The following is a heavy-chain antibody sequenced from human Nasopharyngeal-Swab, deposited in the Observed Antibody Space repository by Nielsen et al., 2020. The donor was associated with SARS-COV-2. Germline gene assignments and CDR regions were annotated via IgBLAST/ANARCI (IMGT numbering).Heavy chain of an antibody. Sequence: SETLSLTCTVSGGSVSSGSYYWSWIRQPPGKGLEWIGYIYYSGSTNYNPSLKSRVTISVDTSKNQFSLKLSSVTAADTAVYYCARDHYGSGSPSMDVWGQWTTVTVSS. D-gene: IGHD3-10*01. V-gene: IGHV4-61*01. CDR2: IYYSGST. CDR3: ARDHYGSGSPSMDV. CDR1: GGSVSSGSYY. J-gene: IGHJ6*02.